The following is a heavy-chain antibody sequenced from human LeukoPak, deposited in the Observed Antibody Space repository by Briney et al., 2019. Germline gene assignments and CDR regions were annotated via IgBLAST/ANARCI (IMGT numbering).Heavy chain of an antibody. Sequence: SETLSLTCAVYGGSFSGYYWSWIRQPPGKGLEWIGEINRSGSTNYNPSLKSRVTMSVDKSRNQFSLKLSSVTAADTAVYYCASGKREYSNDWYYWFDPWGQGTLVTVSS. CDR1: GGSFSGYY. CDR2: INRSGST. V-gene: IGHV4-34*01. D-gene: IGHD6-19*01. CDR3: ASGKREYSNDWYYWFDP. J-gene: IGHJ5*02.